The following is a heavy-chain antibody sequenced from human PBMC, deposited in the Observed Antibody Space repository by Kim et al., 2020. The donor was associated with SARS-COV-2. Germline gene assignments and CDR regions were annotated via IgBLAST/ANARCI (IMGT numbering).Heavy chain of an antibody. CDR2: IYYSGST. CDR1: GGSISSSSYY. CDR3: APYSSTWYAWFDP. J-gene: IGHJ5*02. Sequence: SETLSLTCIVSGGSISSSSYYWGWVRQPPGKGLEWIGSIYYSGSTYYNTSLKNRVSISVDTSKNQFSLKLSSVTAADTAVYYCAPYSSTWYAWFDPWGQGALVTVSS. V-gene: IGHV4-39*01. D-gene: IGHD6-13*01.